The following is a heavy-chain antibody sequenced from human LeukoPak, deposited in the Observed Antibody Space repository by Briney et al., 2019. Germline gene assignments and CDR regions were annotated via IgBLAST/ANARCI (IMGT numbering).Heavy chain of an antibody. CDR2: INPNSGGT. CDR3: ARDRIAAAGFDAFDI. V-gene: IGHV1-2*02. Sequence: GASVKVSCKASEYTFTSYYMHWVRQAPGQGLEWVGWINPNSGGTSYAQKFQGRVTMTRDMSTSTVYMELSSLRSEDTAVYYCARDRIAAAGFDAFDIWGQGTMVTVSS. D-gene: IGHD6-13*01. CDR1: EYTFTSYY. J-gene: IGHJ3*02.